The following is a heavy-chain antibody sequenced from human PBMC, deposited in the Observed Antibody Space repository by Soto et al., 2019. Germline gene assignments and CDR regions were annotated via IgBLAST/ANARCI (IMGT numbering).Heavy chain of an antibody. CDR1: GGSISSGGYY. CDR3: ARWSVGYYDSSGYSYWYFDL. D-gene: IGHD3-22*01. V-gene: IGHV4-31*03. Sequence: QVQLQESGPGLVKPSQTLSLTCTVSGGSISSGGYYWSWIRQHPGKGLEWIGYIYYSGSTYYNPSLKRRVTISVDTSKNQFSLKLSSVTAADTAVYYCARWSVGYYDSSGYSYWYFDLWGRGTLVTVSS. J-gene: IGHJ2*01. CDR2: IYYSGST.